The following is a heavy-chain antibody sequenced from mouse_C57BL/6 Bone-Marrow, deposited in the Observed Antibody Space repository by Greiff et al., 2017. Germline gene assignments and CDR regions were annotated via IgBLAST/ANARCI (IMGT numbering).Heavy chain of an antibody. CDR2: IDPANGNT. D-gene: IGHD2-3*01. CDR3: ARGYCPFAY. V-gene: IGHV14-3*01. Sequence: VQLQQSVAELVRPGASVKLSCTASGFNIQNTYMHWVKQRPEQGLEWIGRIDPANGNTKYAPKFQGKATITADTSSNTAYLQLSSLTSEDTAIYYCARGYCPFAYWGQGTLVTVSA. CDR1: GFNIQNTY. J-gene: IGHJ3*01.